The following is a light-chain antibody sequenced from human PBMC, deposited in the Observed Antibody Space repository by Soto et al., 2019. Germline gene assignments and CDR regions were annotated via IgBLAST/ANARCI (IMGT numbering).Light chain of an antibody. CDR1: SSNIGSNY. CDR2: RNN. CDR3: ATWDDSLSGHWV. Sequence: QLVLTQPPSASGTPGQRVTISCSGSSSNIGSNYVYWYQQLPGAAPKLLIYRNNQRPSGVPDRLSGSKSGTSASLAISGLRSEDEADYYCATWDDSLSGHWVFGGGTKVTVL. J-gene: IGLJ3*02. V-gene: IGLV1-47*01.